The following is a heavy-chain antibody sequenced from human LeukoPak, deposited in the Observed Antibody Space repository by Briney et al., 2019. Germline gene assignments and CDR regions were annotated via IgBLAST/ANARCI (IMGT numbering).Heavy chain of an antibody. V-gene: IGHV4-59*08. CDR3: GRQGYFGYYDMDV. J-gene: IGHJ6*01. Sequence: KSSETLSLTCTVSGGSINSYYWSWVRQPPGKGLEWIGYIYYGGNTDYNPSLKSRVTISIDTSKKLFSLKLTSVTAADTAVYYVGRQGYFGYYDMDVWGQGTTVTV. CDR1: GGSINSYY. D-gene: IGHD6-13*01. CDR2: IYYGGNT.